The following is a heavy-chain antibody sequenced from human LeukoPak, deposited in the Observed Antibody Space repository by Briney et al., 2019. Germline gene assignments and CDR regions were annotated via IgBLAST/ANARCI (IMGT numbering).Heavy chain of an antibody. J-gene: IGHJ4*02. CDR3: ARAPGSYYDSSGYYFDY. V-gene: IGHV1-2*02. D-gene: IGHD3-22*01. Sequence: ASVKVSCKASGYTFTGYYMHWVRQAPGQGLEWMGWINPNSGGTNYAQKFQGRVTMTRDTSISTAYMELSRLRSDDTAVYYCARAPGSYYDSSGYYFDYWGQGTLVTVSS. CDR2: INPNSGGT. CDR1: GYTFTGYY.